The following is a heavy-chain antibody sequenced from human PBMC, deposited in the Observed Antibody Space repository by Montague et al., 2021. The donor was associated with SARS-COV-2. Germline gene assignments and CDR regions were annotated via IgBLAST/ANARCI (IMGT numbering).Heavy chain of an antibody. V-gene: IGHV4-59*08. CDR2: VLYNKGI. Sequence: SETLSLTCTVSGVSVTDYYWSWIRQPPGKGLEWVGDVLYNKGINFNPSLKSRVAISVDTSKNQFSLRLTSVTAADTALYYCVRHPHYDGLNGPPDFWGQGTLVTVSS. CDR3: VRHPHYDGLNGPPDF. D-gene: IGHD3-9*01. CDR1: GVSVTDYY. J-gene: IGHJ4*02.